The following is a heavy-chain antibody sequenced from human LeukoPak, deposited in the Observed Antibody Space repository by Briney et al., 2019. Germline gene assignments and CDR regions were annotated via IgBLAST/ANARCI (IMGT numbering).Heavy chain of an antibody. CDR2: IYSTGRS. CDR1: GGSISNYF. Sequence: PSETLSLTCTVSGGSISNYFWSWVRQPAGKGLEWIGRIYSTGRSDYNPSLKSRITISVDTSKNQFSLKLSSVTAADTAVYYCARGARIAAEYYYYYMDVWGKGTTVTISS. V-gene: IGHV4-4*07. J-gene: IGHJ6*03. D-gene: IGHD6-13*01. CDR3: ARGARIAAEYYYYYMDV.